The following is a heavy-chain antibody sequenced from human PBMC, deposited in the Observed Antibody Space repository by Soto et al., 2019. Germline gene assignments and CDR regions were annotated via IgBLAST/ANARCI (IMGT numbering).Heavy chain of an antibody. J-gene: IGHJ4*02. CDR3: ARVERSGRPVNFGY. CDR1: GYTFTTSA. D-gene: IGHD1-26*01. V-gene: IGHV1-3*04. Sequence: QVHLVQSGAEVKKPGASVNVSCKASGYTFTTSAIHWVRQAPGQGLEWMGWINTGNGITKYSQNFQARVTITRDTSASTVYMELRSLKAEDTAVYYCARVERSGRPVNFGYWGQGSLVTVSS. CDR2: INTGNGIT.